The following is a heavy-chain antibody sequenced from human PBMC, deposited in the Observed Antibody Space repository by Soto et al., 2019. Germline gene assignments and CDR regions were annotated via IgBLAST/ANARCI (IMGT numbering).Heavy chain of an antibody. CDR3: ASNIVVVPAARSDPYYYYYYMDV. CDR1: GGTFSSYT. Sequence: QVQLVQSGAEVKKPGSSVKVSCKASGGTFSSYTISWVRQAPGQGLEWMGRIIPILGIANYAQKFQGRVTITADKSTSTGYMELSNLRSEDTAVYYCASNIVVVPAARSDPYYYYYYMDVWGKGTTLTVSS. V-gene: IGHV1-69*02. D-gene: IGHD2-2*01. CDR2: IIPILGIA. J-gene: IGHJ6*03.